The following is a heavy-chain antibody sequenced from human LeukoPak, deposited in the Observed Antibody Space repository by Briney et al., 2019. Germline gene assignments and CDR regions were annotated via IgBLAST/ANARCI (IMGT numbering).Heavy chain of an antibody. V-gene: IGHV4-34*01. Sequence: SETLSLTCAVYGGSFSGYYWSWIRQPPGKGLEWIGEINNRGITNYNSSLKSRVIISVDASKIQVSLMLSSVTAADTAVYYCARARIGIVATIGGNYYYYYYMDVWGKGTTVTVSS. CDR1: GGSFSGYY. CDR3: ARARIGIVATIGGNYYYYYYMDV. D-gene: IGHD5-12*01. J-gene: IGHJ6*03. CDR2: INNRGIT.